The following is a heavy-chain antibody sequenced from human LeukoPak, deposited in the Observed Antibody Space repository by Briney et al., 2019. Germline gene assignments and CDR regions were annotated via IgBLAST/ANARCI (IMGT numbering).Heavy chain of an antibody. Sequence: ASVKVSCKASGGTFSSNTISWVRQAPGQGLEWMGWISAYNGHTKYAQKVQGRVTMTRDTSTSTAYMELRSLRSDDTAVYYCARDGHRRYHYDSSGREDAFDIWGQGTMVSVSS. CDR3: ARDGHRRYHYDSSGREDAFDI. V-gene: IGHV1-18*01. D-gene: IGHD3-22*01. CDR1: GGTFSSNT. CDR2: ISAYNGHT. J-gene: IGHJ3*02.